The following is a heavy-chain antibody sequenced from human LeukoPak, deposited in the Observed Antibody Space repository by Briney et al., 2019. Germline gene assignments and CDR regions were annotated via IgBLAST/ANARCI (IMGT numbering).Heavy chain of an antibody. J-gene: IGHJ6*02. CDR2: IVPVVGTT. CDR1: GGTFSDFG. V-gene: IGHV1-69*04. CDR3: ARFDWLARLTYSFALDV. Sequence: GASVKVSCKASGGTFSDFGISWVRQAPGQGLEWMGRIVPVVGTTNYAQAFQGRITITADKSTNTAYMEVSSLRSEDTAVYFCARFDWLARLTYSFALDVWGQGTTVTVSS. D-gene: IGHD3-9*01.